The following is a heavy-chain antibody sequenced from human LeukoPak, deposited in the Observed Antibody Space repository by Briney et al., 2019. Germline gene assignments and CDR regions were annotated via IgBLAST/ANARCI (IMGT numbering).Heavy chain of an antibody. D-gene: IGHD2-2*01. Sequence: ASVKVSCKASGYTFTSYYMHWVRQAPGQGLEWMGIINPSGGRTSYAQKFQGRGTMTRDTSTSTVYMELNSLRSEDTAVYYCAAEVSLGYRCSSTSCRGDYYYGMDVWGQGTTVTVSS. CDR2: INPSGGRT. CDR1: GYTFTSYY. V-gene: IGHV1-46*01. J-gene: IGHJ6*02. CDR3: AAEVSLGYRCSSTSCRGDYYYGMDV.